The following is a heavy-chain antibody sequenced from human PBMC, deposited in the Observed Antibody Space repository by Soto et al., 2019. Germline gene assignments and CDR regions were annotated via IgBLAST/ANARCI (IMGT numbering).Heavy chain of an antibody. V-gene: IGHV3-23*01. CDR1: GFTFSTYA. CDR2: ITGSGSDT. CDR3: AKKLIIKGSTSPPVAAFDI. Sequence: GGSLRLSCAASGFTFSTYAMSWVRQAPGKGLEWVSGITGSGSDTYYSDSVKCRLTISRDNFKNTLYLHMNSLRAEDTAVYYCAKKLIIKGSTSPPVAAFDIWGQGTMVTVSS. J-gene: IGHJ3*02. D-gene: IGHD3-10*01.